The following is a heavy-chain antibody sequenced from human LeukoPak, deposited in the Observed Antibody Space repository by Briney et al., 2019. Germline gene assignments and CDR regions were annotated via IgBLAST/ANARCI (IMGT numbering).Heavy chain of an antibody. V-gene: IGHV3-33*01. J-gene: IGHJ4*02. D-gene: IGHD1-1*01. CDR3: ARGDDGRSLDY. Sequence: GESLRLSCAASGFTFINFGMHWVRQAPGKGPEWVAIVWYDGNNKYYADSVKGRFTISRDNPENTLFLQMNSLRVEDSALYYCARGDDGRSLDYWGQGTRVTVSS. CDR1: GFTFINFG. CDR2: VWYDGNNK.